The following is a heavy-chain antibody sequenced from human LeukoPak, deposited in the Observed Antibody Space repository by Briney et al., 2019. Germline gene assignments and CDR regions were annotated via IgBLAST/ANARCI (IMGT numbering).Heavy chain of an antibody. V-gene: IGHV1-18*01. J-gene: IGHJ4*02. Sequence: ASVKVSCKASGYTFTSYGISWVRQASGRGLEWMGWISAYNGNTNYAQKLQGRVTMTTDTSTSTAYMELRSLRSDDTAVYYCARHQGIAVAGGIDYWGQGTLATVSS. CDR2: ISAYNGNT. D-gene: IGHD6-19*01. CDR3: ARHQGIAVAGGIDY. CDR1: GYTFTSYG.